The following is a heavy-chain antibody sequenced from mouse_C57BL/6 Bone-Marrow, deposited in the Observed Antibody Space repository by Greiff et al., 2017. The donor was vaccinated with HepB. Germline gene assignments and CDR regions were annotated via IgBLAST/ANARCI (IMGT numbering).Heavy chain of an antibody. CDR3: ARPQTAQAGGFAY. CDR2: IYPGDGDT. V-gene: IGHV1-82*01. CDR1: GYAFSSSW. Sequence: QVQLQQSGPELVKPGASVKISCKASGYAFSSSWMNWVKQRPGTGLEWIGRIYPGDGDTNYNGKFKGKATLTADKSSSTAYMQLSSLTSEDSAVYFCARPQTAQAGGFAYWGQGTLVTVSA. D-gene: IGHD3-2*02. J-gene: IGHJ3*01.